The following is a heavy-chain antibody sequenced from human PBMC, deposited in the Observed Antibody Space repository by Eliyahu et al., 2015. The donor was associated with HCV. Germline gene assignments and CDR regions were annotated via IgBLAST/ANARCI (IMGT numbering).Heavy chain of an antibody. Sequence: QLQLQESGPGLVKPSETLSLTCTVSGGSISSSSYYWGWXRQPPGKGLEWIGSIYYSGSTYYNPSLKSRVTISVDTSKNQFSLKLSSVTAADTAVYYCALSSRWPEYYDFWSGYPDWFDPWGQGTLVTVSS. J-gene: IGHJ5*02. V-gene: IGHV4-39*01. CDR2: IYYSGST. CDR1: GGSISSSSYY. D-gene: IGHD3-3*01. CDR3: ALSSRWPEYYDFWSGYPDWFDP.